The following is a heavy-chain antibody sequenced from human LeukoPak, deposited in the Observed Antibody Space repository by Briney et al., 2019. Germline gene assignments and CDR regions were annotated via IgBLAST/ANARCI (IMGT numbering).Heavy chain of an antibody. Sequence: PGESLKISCKGSGYSFTSYWIGWVRQMPGKGLEWMGIIYPGDSDTRYSPSFQGQVTISADKSISTAYLQWSSLKASDTAMYYCARITPRFLEWAQGIGLHAFDIWGQGTMVTVSS. J-gene: IGHJ3*02. V-gene: IGHV5-51*01. CDR3: ARITPRFLEWAQGIGLHAFDI. D-gene: IGHD3-3*01. CDR2: IYPGDSDT. CDR1: GYSFTSYW.